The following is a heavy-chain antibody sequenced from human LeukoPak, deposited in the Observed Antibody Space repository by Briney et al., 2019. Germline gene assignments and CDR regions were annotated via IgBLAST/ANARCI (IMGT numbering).Heavy chain of an antibody. V-gene: IGHV4-59*01. Sequence: SETLSLTCTVSGGSISSYYWSWIRQPPGEGLEWIGYIYYSGSTNYNPSLKSRVTISVDTSKNQFSLKLSSVTAADTAVYYCARDSSSGLVIYWGQGTLVTVSS. CDR2: IYYSGST. D-gene: IGHD1-26*01. CDR3: ARDSSSGLVIY. J-gene: IGHJ4*02. CDR1: GGSISSYY.